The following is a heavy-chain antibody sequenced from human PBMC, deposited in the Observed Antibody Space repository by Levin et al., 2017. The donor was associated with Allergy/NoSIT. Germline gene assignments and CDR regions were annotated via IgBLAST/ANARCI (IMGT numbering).Heavy chain of an antibody. CDR3: VTGSAYSYGHYYFDY. J-gene: IGHJ4*02. Sequence: SVKVSCKASGGTFRHYALSWVRQAPGQGFEWLGGIVPVFVSTNYVLKFHGRVTITADESTSTDNMELSSLRSDDTAVYYGVTGSAYSYGHYYFDYWGQGTLVTVSS. CDR2: IVPVFVST. D-gene: IGHD5-18*01. V-gene: IGHV1-69*13. CDR1: GGTFRHYA.